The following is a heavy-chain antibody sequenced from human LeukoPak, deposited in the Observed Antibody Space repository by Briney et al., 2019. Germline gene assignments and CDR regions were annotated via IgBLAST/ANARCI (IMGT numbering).Heavy chain of an antibody. Sequence: PGGSLRLSCAGSGFIFSDYYMSWIRQAPGKGLEWVSSISSSGSTIFYADSVKGRFTISRDNAKNSLFLQMNSLRAEDTAVYYCASEALRNYYDSSGYGFDYWGQGTLVTVSS. CDR3: ASEALRNYYDSSGYGFDY. J-gene: IGHJ4*02. CDR1: GFIFSDYY. D-gene: IGHD3-22*01. V-gene: IGHV3-11*01. CDR2: ISSSGSTI.